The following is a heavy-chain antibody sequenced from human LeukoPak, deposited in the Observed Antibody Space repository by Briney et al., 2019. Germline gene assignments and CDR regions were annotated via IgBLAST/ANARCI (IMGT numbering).Heavy chain of an antibody. J-gene: IGHJ4*02. V-gene: IGHV1-69*05. CDR3: ASTPRRDGYNFTRFGIS. CDR1: GGTFSSYA. CDR2: IIPIFGTA. D-gene: IGHD5-24*01. Sequence: VASVKVSCKASGGTFSSYAISWVRQAPGQGLEWMGRIIPIFGTANYAQKFQGRVTITTDESTSTAYMELSSLRSEDTAVYYCASTPRRDGYNFTRFGISWGQGTLVTVSS.